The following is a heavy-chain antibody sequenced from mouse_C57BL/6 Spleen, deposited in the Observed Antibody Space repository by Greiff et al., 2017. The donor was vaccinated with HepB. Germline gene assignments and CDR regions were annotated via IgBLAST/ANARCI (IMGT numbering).Heavy chain of an antibody. CDR2: ISSGNSTF. J-gene: IGHJ3*01. CDR3: ARDYYGSSAY. V-gene: IGHV5-17*01. CDR1: GFTFSDYG. Sequence: EVMLVESGGGLVKPGGSLKLSCAASGFTFSDYGMHWVRQAPEKGLEWVAYISSGNSTFYYADTVKGRFTISRDNAKNTLFLQMTSLRSEDTAMYYCARDYYGSSAYWGQGTLVTVSA. D-gene: IGHD1-1*01.